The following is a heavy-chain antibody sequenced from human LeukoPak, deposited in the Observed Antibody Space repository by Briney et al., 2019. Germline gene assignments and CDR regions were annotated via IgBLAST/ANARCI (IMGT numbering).Heavy chain of an antibody. V-gene: IGHV4-39*01. J-gene: IGHJ3*02. Sequence: SETLSLTGTVSGGSISSSSYYWGWIRQPPGKGLEWIGRIYYSGSTYYNPSLKSRVTISVDTSKNQFSLKLSSVTAADTAVYYCSSLVVAAIYDAFDIWGQGTMVTVSS. D-gene: IGHD2-15*01. CDR2: IYYSGST. CDR1: GGSISSSSYY. CDR3: SSLVVAAIYDAFDI.